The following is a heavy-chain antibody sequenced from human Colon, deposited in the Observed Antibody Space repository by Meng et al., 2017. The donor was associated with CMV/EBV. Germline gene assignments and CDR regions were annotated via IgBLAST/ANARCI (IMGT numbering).Heavy chain of an antibody. CDR2: INQDGSGK. CDR1: GFTFSSYW. Sequence: GESLKISCAASGFTFSSYWMSWVRHSPGRGLEWMANINQDGSGKEHIDSVKGRFTISRDNAKNSLYLQMNSLGEEDTAVYYCARVFGVYGSAPRGYGLDVWGQGTTVTVSS. V-gene: IGHV3-7*03. CDR3: ARVFGVYGSAPRGYGLDV. D-gene: IGHD6-25*01. J-gene: IGHJ6*02.